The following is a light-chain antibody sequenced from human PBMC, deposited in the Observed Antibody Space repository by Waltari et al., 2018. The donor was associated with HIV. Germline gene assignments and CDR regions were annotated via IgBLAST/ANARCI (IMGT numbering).Light chain of an antibody. J-gene: IGLJ3*02. CDR2: RTN. CDR3: AAWDDSLGGWV. Sequence: QSVVTQPPSASGTPGHRVTISCSGSSSNIGSNYVYWYQQLPGTAPKLLIYRTNQRSSGVPDRLSGSKSGTSASLAISGLRPEDEAEYYCAAWDDSLGGWVFGGGTKLTVL. V-gene: IGLV1-47*01. CDR1: SSNIGSNY.